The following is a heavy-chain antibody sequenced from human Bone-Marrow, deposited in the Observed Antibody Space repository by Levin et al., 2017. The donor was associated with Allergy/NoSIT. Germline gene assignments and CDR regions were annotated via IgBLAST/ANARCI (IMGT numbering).Heavy chain of an antibody. J-gene: IGHJ6*02. CDR3: ATDSIVEPSRAIEAGFYCYGLDV. D-gene: IGHD1-14*01. CDR2: FDPDEGET. V-gene: IGHV1-24*01. Sequence: ASVKVSCKVSGYSVSEYYINWVRQRPGKGLEWMGGFDPDEGETVYSQVFQGRVTMTRDTSTDTAYLELSSLRTDDTAVYYCATDSIVEPSRAIEAGFYCYGLDVCGQGTRVVVSS. CDR1: GYSVSEYY.